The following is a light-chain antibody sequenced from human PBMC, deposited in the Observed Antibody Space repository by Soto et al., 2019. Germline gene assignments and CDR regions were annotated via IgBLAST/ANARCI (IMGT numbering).Light chain of an antibody. CDR1: HSVSSSY. CDR2: GAS. Sequence: EIVLTQSPGTLSLSPGERATLSCRASHSVSSSYLAWYQQKPGQAPRLLIYGASSRATGIPDRFSGSGSGTDFTLTISRLEPEDFAVYYCQQYGSSPPITFGQGTQLEIK. V-gene: IGKV3-20*01. CDR3: QQYGSSPPIT. J-gene: IGKJ5*01.